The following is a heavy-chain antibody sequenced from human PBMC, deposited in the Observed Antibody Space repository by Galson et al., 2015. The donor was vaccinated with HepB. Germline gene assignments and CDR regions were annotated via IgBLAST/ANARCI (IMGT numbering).Heavy chain of an antibody. Sequence: ETLSLTCAVSGGSISSSNWWSWVRQPPGKGLEWIGEIYHSGSTNYNPSLKSRVTISVDKSKNQLSLKLSSVTAADTAVYYCAREPGSQLLGFRGGPVYNWFDPWGQGTLVTVSS. CDR3: AREPGSQLLGFRGGPVYNWFDP. J-gene: IGHJ5*02. CDR2: IYHSGST. D-gene: IGHD2-2*01. CDR1: GGSISSSNW. V-gene: IGHV4-4*02.